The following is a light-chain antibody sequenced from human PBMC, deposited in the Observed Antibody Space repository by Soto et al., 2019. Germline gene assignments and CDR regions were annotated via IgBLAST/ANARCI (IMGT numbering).Light chain of an antibody. V-gene: IGKV1-27*01. CDR3: QSYNDAST. CDR2: AAS. Sequence: DIQMTQSPSSLSASVGDRVTITCRASQGISHFLAWYQQKPGQVPKLLIYAASTLLPGVPSRVSGSGSGTDFTLTIISLQPEDVATYYCQSYNDASTFGQGTKVEI. J-gene: IGKJ1*01. CDR1: QGISHF.